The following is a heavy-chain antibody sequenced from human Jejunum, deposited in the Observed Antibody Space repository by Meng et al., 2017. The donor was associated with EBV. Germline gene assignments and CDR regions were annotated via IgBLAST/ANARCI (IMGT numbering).Heavy chain of an antibody. J-gene: IGHJ4*02. CDR1: GYTFTTYG. CDR3: ARDERLGPYYFEY. D-gene: IGHD1-1*01. V-gene: IGHV1-3*04. Sequence: QVQLVEAGAEVEKPGASVKISCRASGYTFTTYGIHWLRQAPGERLELMGWINTGNGDTLYAQKFQGRVTITRDTSANTVYMDLSSLLSEDTAMYYCARDERLGPYYFEYWGQGTLVTVSS. CDR2: INTGNGDT.